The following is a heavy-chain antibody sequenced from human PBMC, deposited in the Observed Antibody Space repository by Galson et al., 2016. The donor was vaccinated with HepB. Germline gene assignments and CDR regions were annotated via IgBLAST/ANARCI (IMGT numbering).Heavy chain of an antibody. V-gene: IGHV3-11*01. CDR3: SSVGRGASLDY. Sequence: SLRLSCAVSGIPFSDYFMSWVRQAPGQGLEWVSYISYTSSRISYTDSVRGRFTFSMDNANRSVYLQMHSLRVKDTDTYYCSSVGRGASLDYWGQGTLVTVSS. D-gene: IGHD1-26*01. J-gene: IGHJ4*02. CDR1: GIPFSDYF. CDR2: ISYTSSRI.